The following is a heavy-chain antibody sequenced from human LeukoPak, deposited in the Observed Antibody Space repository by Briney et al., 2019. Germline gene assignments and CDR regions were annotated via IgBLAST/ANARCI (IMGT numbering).Heavy chain of an antibody. V-gene: IGHV4-34*01. CDR1: GGSFSGYC. CDR3: ARTLSRYCSSTSCSRRWFDP. CDR2: INHSGST. D-gene: IGHD2-2*01. J-gene: IGHJ5*02. Sequence: SETLSLTCAVYGGSFSGYCWSWIRQPPGKGLEWIGEINHSGSTNYNPSLNSRVTISVDTSKNQFSLKLSSVTAADTAVYCCARTLSRYCSSTSCSRRWFDPWGQGTLVTVSS.